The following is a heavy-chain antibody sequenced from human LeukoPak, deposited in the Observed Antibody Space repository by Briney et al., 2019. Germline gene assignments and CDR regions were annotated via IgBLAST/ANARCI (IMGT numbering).Heavy chain of an antibody. CDR3: ARDRQDGSGYYWYFDL. J-gene: IGHJ2*01. D-gene: IGHD3-22*01. CDR1: GGSISNYY. Sequence: PSEALSLTCTVSGGSISNYYWSWIRQPPGTGLEWIGYIYYSGSTNYNPSLKSRVTISVYTSKNQFSLKLSSVTAADTAVYYCARDRQDGSGYYWYFDLWGRGTLVTVSS. V-gene: IGHV4-59*01. CDR2: IYYSGST.